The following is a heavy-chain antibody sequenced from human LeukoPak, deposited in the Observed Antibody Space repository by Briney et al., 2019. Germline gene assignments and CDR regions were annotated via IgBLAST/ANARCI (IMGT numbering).Heavy chain of an antibody. Sequence: PSETLSLTCTVSGGSISSYYWSWIRQPPGKGLEWIGHIYYSGSTNYNPSLKSRVTISVDTSKNQFSLKLSSVTAADTAVYYCARDKGACSGASSLCWNWFDPWGQGTLVTVSS. D-gene: IGHD2-15*01. CDR1: GGSISSYY. V-gene: IGHV4-59*01. CDR2: IYYSGST. CDR3: ARDKGACSGASSLCWNWFDP. J-gene: IGHJ5*02.